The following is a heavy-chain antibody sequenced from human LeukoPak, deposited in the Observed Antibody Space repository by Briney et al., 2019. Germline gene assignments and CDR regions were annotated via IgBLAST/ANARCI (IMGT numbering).Heavy chain of an antibody. Sequence: SGTLSLTCTVSGGSISRYYWSWIRQPPGKGLEWIGYIYYSGSTNYNPSLKSRVTISVDTSKNQFSLKLSSVTAADTAVYYCARVQYYDILTGYPNPPDYWGQGTLVTVSS. D-gene: IGHD3-9*01. V-gene: IGHV4-59*01. CDR2: IYYSGST. CDR3: ARVQYYDILTGYPNPPDY. CDR1: GGSISRYY. J-gene: IGHJ4*02.